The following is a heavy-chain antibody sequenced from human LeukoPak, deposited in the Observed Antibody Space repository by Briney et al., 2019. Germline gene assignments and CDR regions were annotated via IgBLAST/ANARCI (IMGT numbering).Heavy chain of an antibody. CDR1: GFTFSSYW. CDR3: ARGLGYGDY. V-gene: IGHV3-7*01. J-gene: IGHJ4*02. D-gene: IGHD5-12*01. Sequence: PGGSLRLSCAASGFTFSSYWMSWVRQAPGKGLEWVANIEQDGSEKYYVDSVKGRFTISRDNSKNTLYLQMNSLRAEDTAVYYCARGLGYGDYWGQGTLVTVSS. CDR2: IEQDGSEK.